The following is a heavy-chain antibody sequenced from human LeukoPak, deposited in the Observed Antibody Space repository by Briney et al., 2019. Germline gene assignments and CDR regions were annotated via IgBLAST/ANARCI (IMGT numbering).Heavy chain of an antibody. D-gene: IGHD4-17*01. V-gene: IGHV1-46*01. J-gene: IGHJ4*02. CDR3: ARGGYGDRIDY. Sequence: ASVKVSRKASGYTFIMYYMHWVRQAPGQGLEWMGIINPSGGGTSYAQKFQGRVTMTRDTSTSTVYMELSRLRSEDTAVYYCARGGYGDRIDYWGQGTLVSVSS. CDR1: GYTFIMYY. CDR2: INPSGGGT.